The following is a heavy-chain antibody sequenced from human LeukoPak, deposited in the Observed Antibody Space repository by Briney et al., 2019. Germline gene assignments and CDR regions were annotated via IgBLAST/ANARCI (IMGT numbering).Heavy chain of an antibody. Sequence: GGSLSLSCAASRFSFSSYAMHCVRQTPAKRLEWMAVISYDGTDTYYADSVKGRFTISRDNSKNTLSLQMNSLRAEDTAVYYCARDRSIVISAFFDNWGQGTLVTVSS. V-gene: IGHV3-30*04. D-gene: IGHD1-26*01. J-gene: IGHJ4*02. CDR2: ISYDGTDT. CDR3: ARDRSIVISAFFDN. CDR1: RFSFSSYA.